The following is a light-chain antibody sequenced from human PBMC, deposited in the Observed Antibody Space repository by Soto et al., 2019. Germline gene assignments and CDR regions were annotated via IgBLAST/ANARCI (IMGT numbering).Light chain of an antibody. CDR2: WAS. CDR3: QQYYDIPKT. CDR1: QNILYDSNNKNC. V-gene: IGKV4-1*01. J-gene: IGKJ1*01. Sequence: EMLMTQSPTSLAVSLGEGAAINCKSIQNILYDSNNKNCGASYQQKPGQPPKLLIYWASTRESGVPDRFSGTGSETDFTLTISSLQAEDVAVYYCQQYYDIPKTFAQGTKVAIK.